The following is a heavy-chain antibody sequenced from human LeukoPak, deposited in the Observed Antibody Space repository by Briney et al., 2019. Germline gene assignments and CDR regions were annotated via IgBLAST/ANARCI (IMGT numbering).Heavy chain of an antibody. D-gene: IGHD6-13*01. CDR1: GFTFSSYE. J-gene: IGHJ4*02. V-gene: IGHV3-48*03. CDR3: ARGGIAAAVTLFDFDY. Sequence: GGSLRLSCAASGFTFSSYEMNWVRQAPGKGLEWVSYISSSGSTIYYADSVKGRFTISRDNAKNSLYLQMNSLRAEDTAVYYCARGGIAAAVTLFDFDYWGQGTLVTVSS. CDR2: ISSSGSTI.